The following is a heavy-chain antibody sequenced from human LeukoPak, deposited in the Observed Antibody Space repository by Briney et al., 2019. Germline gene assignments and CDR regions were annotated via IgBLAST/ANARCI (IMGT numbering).Heavy chain of an antibody. CDR1: GGTFSSYA. CDR3: ARVGLTFYYFDY. V-gene: IGHV1-69*13. Sequence: SVKVSWKASGGTFSSYAISWVRQAPGQGLEWMGGIIPIFGTANYAQKFQGRVTITADESTSTAYMELSSLRSEDTAVYYCARVGLTFYYFDYWGQGTLVTVSS. J-gene: IGHJ4*02. D-gene: IGHD1-14*01. CDR2: IIPIFGTA.